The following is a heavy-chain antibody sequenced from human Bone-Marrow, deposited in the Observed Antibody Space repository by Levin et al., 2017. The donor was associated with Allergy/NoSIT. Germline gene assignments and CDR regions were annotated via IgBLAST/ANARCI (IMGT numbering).Heavy chain of an antibody. Sequence: HSGGSLRLSCAASGFTFTSYGMHWVRQAPGKGLEWVAVISYDGSNKYYADSVKGRFTISRDNSKNTLYLQMNSLRAEDPAVYYCANEGLVIAAAGTNWFDPWGQGTLVTVSS. D-gene: IGHD6-13*01. CDR3: ANEGLVIAAAGTNWFDP. CDR1: GFTFTSYG. J-gene: IGHJ5*02. V-gene: IGHV3-30*18. CDR2: ISYDGSNK.